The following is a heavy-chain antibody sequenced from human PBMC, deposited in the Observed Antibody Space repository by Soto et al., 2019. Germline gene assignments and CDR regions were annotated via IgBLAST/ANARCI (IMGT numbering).Heavy chain of an antibody. CDR1: GFTFSSYW. CDR2: IKQDGSEK. CDR3: ARDRPIQPLNYYYGMDA. V-gene: IGHV3-7*03. Sequence: GGSLRLSCAASGFTFSSYWMSWVRQAPGKGLEWVANIKQDGSEKYYVDSVKGRFTISRDNAKNSLYLQMNSLRAEDTAVYYCARDRPIQPLNYYYGMDAWGQGTTVTVSS. J-gene: IGHJ6*02. D-gene: IGHD1-1*01.